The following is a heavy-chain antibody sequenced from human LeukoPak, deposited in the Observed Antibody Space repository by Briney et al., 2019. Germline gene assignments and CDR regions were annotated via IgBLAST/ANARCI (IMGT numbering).Heavy chain of an antibody. CDR1: GGSISSYY. V-gene: IGHV4-59*01. J-gene: IGHJ5*02. CDR3: ASGLRRDWFDP. Sequence: SETLPLTCTVSGGSISSYYWSWIRQSPGKGLEWIGFIYYSGNTNSNPSLKSRVTMSVDTSKNQFSLRLTSVTAADTAVYYCASGLRRDWFDPWGQGTLVTVSS. D-gene: IGHD2-21*01. CDR2: IYYSGNT.